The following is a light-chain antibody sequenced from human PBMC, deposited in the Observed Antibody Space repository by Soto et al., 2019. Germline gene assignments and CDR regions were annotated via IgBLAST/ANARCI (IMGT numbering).Light chain of an antibody. CDR3: QPYSYWPLT. CDR2: GAS. Sequence: DIVMTQAPASLAVPPGERATLSCRASQSVSSNLAWYPRKPGQAPRLIIYGASTRATGIPARFSGSESGTEGTLTISSLQSEDGAVYYCQPYSYWPLTCGGGTKV. J-gene: IGKJ4*01. CDR1: QSVSSN. V-gene: IGKV3-15*01.